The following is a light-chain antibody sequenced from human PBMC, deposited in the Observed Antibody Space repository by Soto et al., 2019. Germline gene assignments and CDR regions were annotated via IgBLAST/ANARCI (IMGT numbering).Light chain of an antibody. CDR3: QQSYNTPWT. J-gene: IGKJ1*01. CDR2: AAS. Sequence: DFQMTQSPSSLSASVGDRVTITCRASQSIRNYLNWYQQKSGKVPQLLISAASSLQSGGPSRFIGSGAGTDFTLTISSLQPEDFATYYYQQSYNTPWTFGQGTKVEIK. V-gene: IGKV1-39*01. CDR1: QSIRNY.